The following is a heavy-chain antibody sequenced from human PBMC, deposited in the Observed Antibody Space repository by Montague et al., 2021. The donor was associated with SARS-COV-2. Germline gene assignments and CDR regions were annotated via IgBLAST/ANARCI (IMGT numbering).Heavy chain of an antibody. Sequence: TLSLTCTVSGGSISSGGYYWSWIRQHPGKGLEWIGYNYYSGSTXYKPSLKSRVTISVDTSKNQFSLKLSSVTAADTAVYYCARDPRYDSSGYYLGSAFDIWGQGTMVTVSS. CDR1: GGSISSGGYY. CDR2: NYYSGST. V-gene: IGHV4-31*03. J-gene: IGHJ3*02. CDR3: ARDPRYDSSGYYLGSAFDI. D-gene: IGHD3-22*01.